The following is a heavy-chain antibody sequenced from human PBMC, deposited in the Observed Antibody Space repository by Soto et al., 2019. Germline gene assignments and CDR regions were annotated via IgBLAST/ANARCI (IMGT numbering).Heavy chain of an antibody. CDR2: IIPIFGTA. D-gene: IGHD3-10*01. CDR1: GGTFSSYA. J-gene: IGHJ6*02. V-gene: IGHV1-69*13. Sequence: ASVKVSCKASGGTFSSYAISWVRQAPGQGLEWMGGIIPIFGTANYAQKFQGRVTITADESTSTAYMELSSLRSEDTAVYYCARWGYGSGSYYTYYYYGMDVWGQGTTVTVSS. CDR3: ARWGYGSGSYYTYYYYGMDV.